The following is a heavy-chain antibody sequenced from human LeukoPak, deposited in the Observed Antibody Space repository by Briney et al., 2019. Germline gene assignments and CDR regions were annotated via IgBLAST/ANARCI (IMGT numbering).Heavy chain of an antibody. J-gene: IGHJ4*02. D-gene: IGHD3-22*01. Sequence: SETLSLTCTVSGGSISSYYWSWIRQPPGKGLEWIGYIYYSGSTNYNPSLKSRVTISVDTSKNQFSLKLSSVTAADTAVYYCARERDYYDSSGQGLVDYWGQGTLVTVSS. CDR1: GGSISSYY. CDR3: ARERDYYDSSGQGLVDY. V-gene: IGHV4-59*12. CDR2: IYYSGST.